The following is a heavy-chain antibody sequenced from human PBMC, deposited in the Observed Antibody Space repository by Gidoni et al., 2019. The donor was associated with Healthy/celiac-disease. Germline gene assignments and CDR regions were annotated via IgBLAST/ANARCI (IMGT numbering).Heavy chain of an antibody. CDR1: GGTFSSYA. CDR2: IIPIFGTA. V-gene: IGHV1-69*01. J-gene: IGHJ6*02. Sequence: QVQLVQSGAEVKKPGSSVKVSCKASGGTFSSYAISWVRQAPGQGLEWMGGIIPIFGTANYAQKFQGRVTITADESTSTAYMELSSLRSEDTAVYYCARGKLTVTTLRPYSLPYYYYGMDVWGQGTTVTVSS. D-gene: IGHD4-4*01. CDR3: ARGKLTVTTLRPYSLPYYYYGMDV.